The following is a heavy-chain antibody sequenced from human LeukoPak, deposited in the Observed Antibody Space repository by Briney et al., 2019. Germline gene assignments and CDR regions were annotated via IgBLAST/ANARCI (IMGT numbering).Heavy chain of an antibody. CDR1: GGSFSGYS. J-gene: IGHJ5*02. CDR2: INNSGST. Sequence: PSETLSLTCAAYGGSFSGYSLSWIRQPPGKGLECVWEINNSGSTNYNPSFKSRVTISVDTSKTQFSLKLSSVTAADTAVYYCARGRALEYCSSTSCYTDGANWFDPWGQGTLVTVSS. CDR3: ARGRALEYCSSTSCYTDGANWFDP. D-gene: IGHD2-2*02. V-gene: IGHV4-34*01.